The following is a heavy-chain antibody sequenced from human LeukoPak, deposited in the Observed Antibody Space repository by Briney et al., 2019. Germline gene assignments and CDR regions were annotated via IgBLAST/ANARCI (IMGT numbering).Heavy chain of an antibody. CDR1: AYTFTDYY. Sequence: ASVMVSCKACAYTFTDYYMLGVRQETGQGLEWRGWIKPNNGGTNDGQKFQGRVTQTRDTSISTASMEPSSLRADDTAMYYRARVVMVRGRMSTYGIDVWGQGSTVTASS. J-gene: IGHJ6*02. CDR2: IKPNNGGT. CDR3: ARVVMVRGRMSTYGIDV. D-gene: IGHD3-10*01. V-gene: IGHV1-2*02.